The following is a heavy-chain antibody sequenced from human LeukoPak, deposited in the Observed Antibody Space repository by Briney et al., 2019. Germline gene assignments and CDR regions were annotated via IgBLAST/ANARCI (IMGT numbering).Heavy chain of an antibody. Sequence: GGSLRLSCAASGVTFSNHPMSWVRQAPGKGLEWVSVTSGDGGTTYYADSVKGRFTISRDNSKNTLYLQMHSLRAEDTAVYYCALRGFLVALAGRAFDIWGQGTMVTVSS. CDR1: GVTFSNHP. CDR2: TSGDGGTT. V-gene: IGHV3-23*01. D-gene: IGHD6-13*01. J-gene: IGHJ3*02. CDR3: ALRGFLVALAGRAFDI.